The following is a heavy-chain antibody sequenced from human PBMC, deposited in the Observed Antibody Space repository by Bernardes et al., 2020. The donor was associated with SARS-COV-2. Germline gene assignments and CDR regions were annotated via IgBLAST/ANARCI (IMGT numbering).Heavy chain of an antibody. CDR2: ISFSGDTV. CDR1: GFTFSRYE. D-gene: IGHD6-19*01. V-gene: IGHV3-48*03. Sequence: GGSLRLSCAASGFTFSRYEMNWVRQAPGKGLEWVSYISFSGDTVYYADSVKGRFTISRDNAKNSLYLQMNDLRAEDTAIYYCVRADPPPLQSGGWPVLDYWGQGTLVNVSS. CDR3: VRADPPPLQSGGWPVLDY. J-gene: IGHJ4*02.